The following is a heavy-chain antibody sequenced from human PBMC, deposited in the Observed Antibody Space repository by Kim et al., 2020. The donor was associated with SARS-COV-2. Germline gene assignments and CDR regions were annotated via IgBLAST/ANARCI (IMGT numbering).Heavy chain of an antibody. CDR2: YS. Sequence: YSDYAVSVKSRIIIKPDTSRNQFSLQLNSVTPEDTAVYYCARRYKDGMDVWGQGTTVTVSS. V-gene: IGHV6-1*01. D-gene: IGHD1-1*01. J-gene: IGHJ6*02. CDR3: ARRYKDGMDV.